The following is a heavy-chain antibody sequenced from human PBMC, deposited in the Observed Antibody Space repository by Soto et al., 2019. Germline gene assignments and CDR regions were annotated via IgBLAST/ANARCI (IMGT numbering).Heavy chain of an antibody. J-gene: IGHJ5*02. CDR3: AKDRLPGVVGCFAP. V-gene: IGHV3-30*18. D-gene: IGHD2-15*01. CDR2: ISNDGKKR. CDR1: RFTFSNHG. Sequence: PGGSLRLSCVCFRFTFSNHGMHWVRQAPGKGLEWMAVISNDGKKRYYADSVKGRFTISRDNSQNTVYVQMDSLRDEDTAMYYCAKDRLPGVVGCFAPWGQGTLVTVSS.